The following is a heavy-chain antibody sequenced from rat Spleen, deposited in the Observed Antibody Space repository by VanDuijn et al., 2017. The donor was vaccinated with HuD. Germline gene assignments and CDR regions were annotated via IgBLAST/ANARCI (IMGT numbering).Heavy chain of an antibody. CDR1: GFSLTSYD. D-gene: IGHD1-11*01. CDR3: TRDYGGAY. J-gene: IGHJ3*01. CDR2: IWGNGNT. V-gene: IGHV2-13*01. Sequence: QVQLKESGPGLVQPSQTLSLTCTVSGFSLTSYDMHWVRPPPGKGLEWMGVIWGNGNTHYNSALKSRLSISRDTSKSRVFLKMNSLQTEDTAIYFCTRDYGGAYWGQGTLVTVSS.